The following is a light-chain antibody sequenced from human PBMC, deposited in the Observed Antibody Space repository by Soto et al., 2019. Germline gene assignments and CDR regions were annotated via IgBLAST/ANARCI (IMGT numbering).Light chain of an antibody. V-gene: IGKV1-8*01. CDR2: AAS. CDR1: QGISSY. CDR3: QQYSSYPWT. J-gene: IGKJ1*01. Sequence: AIRMTQSPSSFSASTGDRVTITCRASQGISSYLAWYQQKPGKAPKLLIYAASTLQSGVPSRFSGSGSGTDFTLTISCLQSEDFATYYCQQYSSYPWTFGQGTKVDIK.